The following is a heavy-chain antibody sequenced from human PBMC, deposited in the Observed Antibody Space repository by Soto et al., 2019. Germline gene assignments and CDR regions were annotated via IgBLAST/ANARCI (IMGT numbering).Heavy chain of an antibody. CDR2: MNPNSGNT. Sequence: GASVKVSCKASGYTFTSYDINWVRQATGQGLEWMGWMNPNSGNTGYAQKFQGRVTMTRNTSISTAYMELSSLRSEDTAVYYCARGRGLAYCSGGSCYYYGMDVWGQGTTVTVYS. CDR1: GYTFTSYD. D-gene: IGHD2-15*01. J-gene: IGHJ6*02. CDR3: ARGRGLAYCSGGSCYYYGMDV. V-gene: IGHV1-8*01.